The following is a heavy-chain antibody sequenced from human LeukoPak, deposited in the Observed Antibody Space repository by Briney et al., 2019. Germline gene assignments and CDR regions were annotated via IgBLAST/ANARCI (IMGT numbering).Heavy chain of an antibody. CDR1: GGSISSSSYY. CDR2: INHSGST. V-gene: IGHV4-39*07. CDR3: ARLFAFDI. Sequence: SETLSLTCTVSGGSISSSSYYWGWIRQPPGKGLEWIGEINHSGSTNYNPSLKSRVTISVDTSKNQFSLKLSSVTAADTAVSYCARLFAFDIWGQGTMVTVSS. J-gene: IGHJ3*02. D-gene: IGHD3-10*01.